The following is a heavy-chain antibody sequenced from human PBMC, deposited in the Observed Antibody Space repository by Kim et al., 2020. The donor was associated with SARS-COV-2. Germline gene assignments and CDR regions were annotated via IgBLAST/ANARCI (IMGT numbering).Heavy chain of an antibody. CDR3: ARQGPRDANDY. V-gene: IGHV4-39*01. CDR1: GAPIRRGSYY. CDR2: IYFSGRT. Sequence: SETLSLTCTVSGAPIRRGSYYWGWIRQPPGKGLEWIGSIYFSGRTYYTPSLKSRVTISVDTSKNQFSLKVSSVTAADTAVYYCARQGPRDANDYWGQGTRDRVSS. J-gene: IGHJ4*02.